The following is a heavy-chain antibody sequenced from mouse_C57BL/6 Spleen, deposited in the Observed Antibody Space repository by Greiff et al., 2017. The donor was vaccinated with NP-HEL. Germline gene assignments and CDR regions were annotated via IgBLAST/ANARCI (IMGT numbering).Heavy chain of an antibody. D-gene: IGHD3-2*01. CDR1: GYAFSSSW. J-gene: IGHJ2*01. CDR3: AETALAITFDY. Sequence: QVQLQQSGPELVKPGASVKISCKASGYAFSSSWMNWVKQRPGKGLEWIGRIYPGDGDTNYNGKFKGKATLTADKSSSTAYMQLSSLTSEDSAVYFCAETALAITFDYWGQGTTLTVSS. CDR2: IYPGDGDT. V-gene: IGHV1-82*01.